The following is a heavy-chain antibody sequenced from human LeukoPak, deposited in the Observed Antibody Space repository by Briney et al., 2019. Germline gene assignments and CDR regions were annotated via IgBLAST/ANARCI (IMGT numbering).Heavy chain of an antibody. D-gene: IGHD2-2*01. V-gene: IGHV3-66*01. J-gene: IGHJ4*02. CDR3: ARAGSSAPSVYHQLLDY. CDR1: GFTVSSNY. Sequence: PGGSLRLSCAASGFTVSSNYMSWVRQAPGKGLEWVSVIYSGGSIYYADSVKGRFTISRDNSKNTLYLQMNSLRAEDTAVYYCARAGSSAPSVYHQLLDYWGQGTLVTVSS. CDR2: IYSGGSI.